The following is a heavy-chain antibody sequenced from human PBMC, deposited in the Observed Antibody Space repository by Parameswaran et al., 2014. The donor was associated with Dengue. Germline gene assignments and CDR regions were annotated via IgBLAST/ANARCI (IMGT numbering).Heavy chain of an antibody. V-gene: IGHV1-2*05. D-gene: IGHD6-19*01. Sequence: WVRQAPGQGLEWMGRINPNSGGTNYAQKFQGRVTMTRDTSISTAYMELSRLRSDDTVVYYCARSPYRAVAEFDYWGQGTLVTVSS. CDR2: INPNSGGT. J-gene: IGHJ4*02. CDR3: ARSPYRAVAEFDY.